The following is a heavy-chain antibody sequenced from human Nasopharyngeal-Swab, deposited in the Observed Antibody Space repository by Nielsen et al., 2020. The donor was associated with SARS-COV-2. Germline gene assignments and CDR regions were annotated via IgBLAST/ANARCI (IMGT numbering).Heavy chain of an antibody. CDR2: IRSTGNTYAT. CDR3: TRCGGGCYSGRDY. J-gene: IGHJ4*02. Sequence: GGSLRLSCAASGFTFSASAIHWVRQASGKGLEWVGRIRSTGNTYATAYAASVKGRFIIFRDDPTNTAYLQMNSLKTEDTAVYYCTRCGGGCYSGRDYWGQGTLVTVSS. D-gene: IGHD2-15*01. V-gene: IGHV3-73*01. CDR1: GFTFSASA.